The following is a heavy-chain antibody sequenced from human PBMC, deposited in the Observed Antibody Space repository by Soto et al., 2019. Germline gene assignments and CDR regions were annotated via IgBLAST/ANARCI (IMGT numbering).Heavy chain of an antibody. V-gene: IGHV1-8*01. J-gene: IGHJ5*02. CDR3: ARGEAYCGGDCYSS. CDR1: GDTFTSYD. Sequence: QVQLVQSGAEVKKPGASVKVSCKASGDTFTSYDINWVRQATGQGLEWMGWMNPNSGNTGYAQKFQGRVTMTRHTSISTAYMELSSLRSEDTAVYYCARGEAYCGGDCYSSWGQGTLVTVSS. CDR2: MNPNSGNT. D-gene: IGHD2-21*02.